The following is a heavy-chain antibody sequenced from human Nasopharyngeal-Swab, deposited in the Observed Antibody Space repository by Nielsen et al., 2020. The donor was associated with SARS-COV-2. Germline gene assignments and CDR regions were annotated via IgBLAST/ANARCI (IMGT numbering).Heavy chain of an antibody. Sequence: SETLSLTCTVSGGSISSYYWSWIRQPPGKGPEWIGYIYYSGSTNYNPSLKSRVTISVDTSKNQFSLKLSSVTAADTAVYYCARLRSSSFYYYYYMDVWGKGTTVTVSS. CDR2: IYYSGST. CDR3: ARLRSSSFYYYYYMDV. J-gene: IGHJ6*03. CDR1: GGSISSYY. V-gene: IGHV4-59*08. D-gene: IGHD6-6*01.